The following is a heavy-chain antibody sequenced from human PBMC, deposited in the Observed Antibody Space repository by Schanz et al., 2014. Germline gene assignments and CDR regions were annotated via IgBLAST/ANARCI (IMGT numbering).Heavy chain of an antibody. J-gene: IGHJ4*02. Sequence: QVPLVDSGGGFVKPGGSLRLSCTASGFSFSDYVMAWIRQPPGRGLEWVSYIGNGGVTIYYADSVKGRFTISRDNSKNSLYLQMNSLRAEDTAVYYCARIGGSVFDYWAQGTLVTVSS. CDR3: ARIGGSVFDY. D-gene: IGHD3-10*01. V-gene: IGHV3-11*01. CDR1: GFSFSDYV. CDR2: IGNGGVTI.